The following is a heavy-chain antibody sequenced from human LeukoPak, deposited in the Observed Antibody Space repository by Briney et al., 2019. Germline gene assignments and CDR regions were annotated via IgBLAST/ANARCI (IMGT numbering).Heavy chain of an antibody. CDR1: GGSISSSSYY. Sequence: PSETLSLTCTVSGGSISSSSYYWGWIRQPPGKGLEWIGSIYYSGSTYYNPSLKSRVTISVDTSKNQFSLKLSSVTAADTAVYYCARGGDYVWGSYRPPRGDAFDIWGQGTMVTVSS. CDR3: ARGGDYVWGSYRPPRGDAFDI. D-gene: IGHD3-16*02. J-gene: IGHJ3*02. CDR2: IYYSGST. V-gene: IGHV4-39*07.